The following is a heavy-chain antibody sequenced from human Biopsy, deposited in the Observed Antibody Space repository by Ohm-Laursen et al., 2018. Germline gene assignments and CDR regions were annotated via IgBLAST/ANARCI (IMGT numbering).Heavy chain of an antibody. D-gene: IGHD3-22*01. V-gene: IGHV1-69*06. CDR1: AGTFSDYA. Sequence: SVKVSCKTSAGTFSDYAISWLRQPPGQGLEWMGGIIPLFGTTNYAQKFQGRVTITADKSTGTAYMDLSSLRSEYTAVYYCARDTKWLASGPIDYWGQGALVTVSS. CDR3: ARDTKWLASGPIDY. J-gene: IGHJ4*02. CDR2: IIPLFGTT.